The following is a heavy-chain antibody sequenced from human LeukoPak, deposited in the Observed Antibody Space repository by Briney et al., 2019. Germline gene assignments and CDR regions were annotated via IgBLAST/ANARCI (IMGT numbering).Heavy chain of an antibody. J-gene: IGHJ5*02. CDR3: ARGSGGYMFDP. V-gene: IGHV4-59*01. D-gene: IGHD5-24*01. CDR2: IYNSGTT. CDR1: GGSISNYH. Sequence: SETLSLTCTVSGGSISNYHWTWIRQPPGKGLEYIGYIYNSGTTFYNPSLKSRVAISLDTSKKQSSLKLSSVTAADTAVYYCARGSGGYMFDPWGQGTLVTVSS.